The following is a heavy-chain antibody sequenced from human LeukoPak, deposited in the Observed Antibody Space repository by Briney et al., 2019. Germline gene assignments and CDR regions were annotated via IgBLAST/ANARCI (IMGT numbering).Heavy chain of an antibody. CDR2: ISYDGSNK. D-gene: IGHD6-19*01. J-gene: IGHJ4*02. V-gene: IGHV3-30-3*01. Sequence: PGGSLRLSCAASGFTFSSYAMHWVRQAPGKGLEWVAVISYDGSNKYYADSVKGRFTISRDNSKNTLYLQMNSLRAEDTAVYYCADTGYSSGWSTYWGQGTLVTVSS. CDR3: ADTGYSSGWSTY. CDR1: GFTFSSYA.